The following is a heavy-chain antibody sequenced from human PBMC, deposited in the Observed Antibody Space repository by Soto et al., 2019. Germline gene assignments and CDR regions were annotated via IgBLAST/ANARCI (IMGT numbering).Heavy chain of an antibody. CDR2: ISAYNGNT. V-gene: IGHV1-18*01. CDR1: GYTFTSYG. D-gene: IGHD3-3*01. Sequence: ASVKVSCKASGYTFTSYGISWVLQAPGQGLEWMGWISAYNGNTNYAQKLQGRVTMTTDTSTSTAYMELRSLRSDDTAVYYCARDRWVSGGGSYYDFWSGYYMIDYWGQGTLVTVSS. CDR3: ARDRWVSGGGSYYDFWSGYYMIDY. J-gene: IGHJ4*02.